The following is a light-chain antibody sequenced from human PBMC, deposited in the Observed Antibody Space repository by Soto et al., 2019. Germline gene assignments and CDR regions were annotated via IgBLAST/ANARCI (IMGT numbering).Light chain of an antibody. J-gene: IGKJ3*01. Sequence: EIVLTQSPGTLSLSRGDRATLSCRASQSVSSDYLAWYQQKPGQAPRLLIFGASIRATGISDRFGGSGSGTDFTLTISRLEPEDFAVYYCQQYGSSPITFGPGTKGDIK. CDR3: QQYGSSPIT. V-gene: IGKV3-20*01. CDR2: GAS. CDR1: QSVSSDY.